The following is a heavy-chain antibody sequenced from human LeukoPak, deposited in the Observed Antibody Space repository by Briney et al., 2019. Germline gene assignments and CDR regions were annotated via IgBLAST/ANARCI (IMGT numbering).Heavy chain of an antibody. CDR2: IDPSDSYT. D-gene: IGHD3-16*01. CDR3: ARQGGSPKFDY. CDR1: GYSFTTYW. J-gene: IGHJ4*02. V-gene: IGHV5-10-1*01. Sequence: GESLRISCKGSGYSFTTYWISWVRQMPGKGLEWMGRIDPSDSYTNYSPSFQGHVTISADKSISTACLQWSSLKASDTAIYYCARQGGSPKFDYWGQGTLVTVSS.